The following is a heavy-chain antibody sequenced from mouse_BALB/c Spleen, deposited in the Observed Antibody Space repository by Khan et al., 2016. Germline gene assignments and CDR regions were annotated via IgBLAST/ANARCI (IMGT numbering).Heavy chain of an antibody. D-gene: IGHD2-1*01. CDR2: VDPETGGT. Sequence: VQLQESGAELVRPGASVTLSCKASGYTFSDYEMHWVKQTPVHGLEWIGAVDPETGGTAYNQKFKGQATLTAGRSSSTAYMELRSLTSEDSAVYYCSREGIFYGNYGFDYWGQGTTLTVSA. J-gene: IGHJ2*01. CDR1: GYTFSDYE. V-gene: IGHV1-15*01. CDR3: SREGIFYGNYGFDY.